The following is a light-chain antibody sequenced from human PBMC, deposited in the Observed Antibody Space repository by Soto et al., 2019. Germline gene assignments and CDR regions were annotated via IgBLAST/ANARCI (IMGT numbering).Light chain of an antibody. CDR2: DAS. V-gene: IGKV1-5*01. Sequence: IQLTQSPSTLSASVGDRVTITCRASQGISSWLAWYQQKPGKAPKLLIYDASSLESGVPSRFSGSGSGTEFTLTITSLQPDDFATYYCQQCNRYPITFGQGTRLEIK. CDR3: QQCNRYPIT. J-gene: IGKJ5*01. CDR1: QGISSW.